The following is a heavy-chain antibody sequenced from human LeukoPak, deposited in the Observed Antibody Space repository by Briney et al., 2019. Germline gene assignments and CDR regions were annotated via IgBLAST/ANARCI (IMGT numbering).Heavy chain of an antibody. CDR3: ARDGWDDSSGYYPN. V-gene: IGHV4-39*07. CDR2: IYYSGST. CDR1: GGSIGSSSYY. D-gene: IGHD3-22*01. J-gene: IGHJ4*02. Sequence: PSETLSLTCTVSGGSIGSSSYYWGWIRQPPGKGLEWIGSIYYSGSTYYNPSLKSRVTISVDTSKNQFSLKLSSVTAADTAVYYCARDGWDDSSGYYPNWGQGTLVTVSS.